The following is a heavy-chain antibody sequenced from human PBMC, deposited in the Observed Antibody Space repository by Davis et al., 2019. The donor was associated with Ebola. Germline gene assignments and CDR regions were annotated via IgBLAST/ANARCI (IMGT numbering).Heavy chain of an antibody. D-gene: IGHD2-2*01. CDR3: ARHALVSSWFDP. CDR2: IYHSGST. Sequence: MPSETLSLTCAVSGGSISSGGYSWSWIRQPPGKGLEWIGYIYHSGSTYYNPSLKSRVTISVDTSKNQFSLKLSSVTAADTAVYYCARHALVSSWFDPWGQGTLVTVSS. V-gene: IGHV4-30-2*01. CDR1: GGSISSGGYS. J-gene: IGHJ5*02.